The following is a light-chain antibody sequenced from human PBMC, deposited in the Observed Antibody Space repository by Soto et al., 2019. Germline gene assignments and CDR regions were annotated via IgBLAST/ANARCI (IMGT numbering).Light chain of an antibody. CDR2: EGS. CDR3: CSYAGSSTFSYYV. V-gene: IGLV2-23*03. CDR1: SSDVGSYNL. J-gene: IGLJ1*01. Sequence: QSVLTQPASLSGSPGQSITISCTGTSSDVGSYNLVSWYQQHPGKAPKLMIYEGSKRPSGVSNRFSGSKSGNTASLTISGLQAEDEADYYCCSYAGSSTFSYYVFGTGTKVTVL.